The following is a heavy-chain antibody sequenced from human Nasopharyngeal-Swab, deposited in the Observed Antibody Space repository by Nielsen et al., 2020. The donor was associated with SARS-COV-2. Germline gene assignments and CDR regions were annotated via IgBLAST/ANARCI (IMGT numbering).Heavy chain of an antibody. CDR2: IYFSGHN. J-gene: IGHJ5*02. CDR3: ARHGTGWYEGRFDT. D-gene: IGHD6-19*01. Sequence: SETLSLTCTVSGGSITTHYWSWIRQPPGKGLEWIRYIYFSGHNKYNPSLSSRVTITLQTSENQMSLRLSYVIAADTAVYYCARHGTGWYEGRFDTWGQGTLVIVSS. CDR1: GGSITTHY. V-gene: IGHV4-59*08.